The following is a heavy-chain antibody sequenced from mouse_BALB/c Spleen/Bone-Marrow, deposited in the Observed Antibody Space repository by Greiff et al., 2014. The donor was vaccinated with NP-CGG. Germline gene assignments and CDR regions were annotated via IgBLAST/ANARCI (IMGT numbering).Heavy chain of an antibody. Sequence: EVQLQQSGAELVKPGASVKLSCTASGFNIKDTYMHWVKQRPEQGLEWIGRIDPANGNTKYDPKFQGKATITADTSSNTTYLQLSSLTSEDTAVYYCARYDYGWYFYVWGAGTTVTVSS. CDR2: IDPANGNT. V-gene: IGHV14-3*02. CDR1: GFNIKDTY. CDR3: ARYDYGWYFYV. J-gene: IGHJ1*01. D-gene: IGHD1-1*01.